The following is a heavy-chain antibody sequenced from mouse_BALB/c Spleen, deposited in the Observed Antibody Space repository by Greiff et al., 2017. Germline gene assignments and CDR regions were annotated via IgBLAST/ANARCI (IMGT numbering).Heavy chain of an antibody. CDR1: GYSITSGYY. J-gene: IGHJ2*01. V-gene: IGHV3-6*02. Sequence: EVKLQESGPGLVKPSQSLSLTCSVTGYSITSGYYWNWIRQFPGNKLEWMGYISYDGSNNYNPSLKNRISITRDTSKNQFFLKLNSVTTEDTATYYCARLIYDGYLDYWGQGTTLTVSS. CDR2: ISYDGSN. D-gene: IGHD2-3*01. CDR3: ARLIYDGYLDY.